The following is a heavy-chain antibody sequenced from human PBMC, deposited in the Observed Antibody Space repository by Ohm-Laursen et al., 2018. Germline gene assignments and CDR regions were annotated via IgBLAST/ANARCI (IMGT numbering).Heavy chain of an antibody. CDR1: GFTFSSYA. CDR3: ARGRYSSGLAPFDY. J-gene: IGHJ4*02. D-gene: IGHD6-19*01. CDR2: VSGTGGNT. V-gene: IGHV3-23*01. Sequence: SLRLSCAASGFTFSSYAMSWVRQAPGKGLEWVSAVSGTGGNTYYADSVKGRFTISRDDSKNTLYLQMNSLRGEDTAVYYCARGRYSSGLAPFDYWGQGTLVTVSS.